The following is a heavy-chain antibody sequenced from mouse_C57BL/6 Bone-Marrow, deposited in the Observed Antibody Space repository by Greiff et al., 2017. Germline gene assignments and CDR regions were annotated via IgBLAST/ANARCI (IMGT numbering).Heavy chain of an antibody. CDR3: ARPIYYGNYGFAY. J-gene: IGHJ3*01. Sequence: VQLKESGPGLVKPSQSLSLTCSVTGYSITSGYYWNWIRQFPGNKLEWMGYISYDGSNNYNPSLKNRISITRDTSKNPFFLKLNSVTTEDAATYSCARPIYYGNYGFAYWGQGTLVTVSA. D-gene: IGHD2-1*01. CDR2: ISYDGSN. CDR1: GYSITSGYY. V-gene: IGHV3-6*01.